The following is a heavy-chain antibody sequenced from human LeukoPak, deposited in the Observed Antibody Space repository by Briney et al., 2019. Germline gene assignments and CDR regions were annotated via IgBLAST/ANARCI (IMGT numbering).Heavy chain of an antibody. D-gene: IGHD3-22*01. V-gene: IGHV4-59*01. CDR2: IYNTVDT. Sequence: PSETLSLTCTVSGDSIIGYYWSWIRQSPGKRLEWIGYIYNTVDTTYSPSLESRVTISLDMSNNRFSLRLSSVAAADTAVYYCARRRYYDSTGYNPTYYFDYWGQGILVTVSS. CDR1: GDSIIGYY. CDR3: ARRRYYDSTGYNPTYYFDY. J-gene: IGHJ4*02.